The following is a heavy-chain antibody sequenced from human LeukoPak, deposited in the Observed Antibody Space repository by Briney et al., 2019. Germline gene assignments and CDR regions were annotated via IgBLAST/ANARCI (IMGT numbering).Heavy chain of an antibody. V-gene: IGHV3-23*01. J-gene: IGHJ4*02. CDR1: GFTFTNYA. CDR2: ISASGGST. D-gene: IGHD2-2*01. CDR3: AKGSRDIVVAPASSDY. Sequence: GGSLRLSCAASGFTFTNYAMSWVRQAPGKGLEWVSVISASGGSTYYAGSVKGRFTISRDNSKNTLYLQMNGLRAEDTAVYYCAKGSRDIVVAPASSDYWGQGALVTVSS.